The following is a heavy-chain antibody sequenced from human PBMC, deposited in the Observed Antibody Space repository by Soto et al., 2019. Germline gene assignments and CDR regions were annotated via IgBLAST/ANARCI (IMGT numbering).Heavy chain of an antibody. Sequence: QVQLVQSGDEVKKPGASVKVSCKASGYIFVNYGIAWVRQAPGQGLEWMGWISPYTGNTHSATKVQGRLTMTTDTSTSTDYMDLGRLTSDATAVYYCVMVDNYVTPTPQDVWGQGTTVTVSS. D-gene: IGHD3-16*01. CDR3: VMVDNYVTPTPQDV. V-gene: IGHV1-18*01. CDR1: GYIFVNYG. J-gene: IGHJ6*02. CDR2: ISPYTGNT.